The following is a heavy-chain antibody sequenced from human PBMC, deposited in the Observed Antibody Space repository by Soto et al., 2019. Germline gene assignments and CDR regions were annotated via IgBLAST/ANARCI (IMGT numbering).Heavy chain of an antibody. D-gene: IGHD2-2*01. CDR3: ARDVNRCSSTSCPPPDYYYYYGMDG. V-gene: IGHV1-2*04. CDR1: GYTFTGYY. Sequence: ASVKVSCKASGYTFTGYYMHWVRQAPGQGLEWMGWINPNSGGTNYAQKFQGWVTMTRDTSISTAYMELSRLRSDDTAVYYCARDVNRCSSTSCPPPDYYYYYGMDGWGQGTTVTVSS. CDR2: INPNSGGT. J-gene: IGHJ6*02.